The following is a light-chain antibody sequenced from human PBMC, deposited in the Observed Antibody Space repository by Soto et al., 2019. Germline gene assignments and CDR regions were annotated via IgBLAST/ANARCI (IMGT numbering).Light chain of an antibody. CDR3: QQYNDWPRT. CDR1: RSISSN. J-gene: IGKJ1*01. Sequence: EVVMTQSPATLSVPPGEGATLSCRASRSISSNLVWYQQRPGLAPRLLIYDASTRAAGVSARFAGTGSGTEFALTISSLQAEDVAVYYCQQYNDWPRTFGQGTKVDIK. V-gene: IGKV3-15*01. CDR2: DAS.